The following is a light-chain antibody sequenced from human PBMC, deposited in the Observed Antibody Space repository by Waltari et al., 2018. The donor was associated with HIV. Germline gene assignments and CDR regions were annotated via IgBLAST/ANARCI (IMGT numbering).Light chain of an antibody. V-gene: IGLV3-25*03. CDR2: KDV. Sequence: SYKLTQPPSVSVSPGQTARITCSGDALPKEFVYWYQQKPGQAPVQVIYKDVERPAGTSERIAGSSSGTTVTLTIRGAQPDDEADYYGQPGDTRSNSWVFGGGT. CDR3: QPGDTRSNSWV. CDR1: ALPKEF. J-gene: IGLJ3*02.